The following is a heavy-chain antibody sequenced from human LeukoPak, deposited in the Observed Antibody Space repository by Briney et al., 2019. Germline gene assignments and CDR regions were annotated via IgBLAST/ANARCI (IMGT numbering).Heavy chain of an antibody. CDR3: ARDRYYYDSSGYFRHSSYYGMDV. CDR1: GGSISSGDYS. J-gene: IGHJ6*02. Sequence: PSETLSLTCTVSGGSISSGDYSWSWIRQPPGKGLEWIGYIYYSGSTYYNPSLKSRVTISVDTSKNQFSLKLSSVTAADTAVYYCARDRYYYDSSGYFRHSSYYGMDVWGQGTTVTVSS. V-gene: IGHV4-30-4*01. D-gene: IGHD3-22*01. CDR2: IYYSGST.